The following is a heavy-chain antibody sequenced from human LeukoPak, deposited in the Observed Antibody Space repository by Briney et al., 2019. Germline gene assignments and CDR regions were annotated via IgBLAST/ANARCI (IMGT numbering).Heavy chain of an antibody. CDR2: ISSSSSYI. J-gene: IGHJ4*02. Sequence: GGFLRLSCAASGFTFSSYSMNWVRQAPGKGLEWVSSISSSSSYIYYADSVKGRFTISRDNAKNSLYLQMNSLRAEDTAVYYCARGFDRVGSNIDYWGQGTLVTVSS. D-gene: IGHD3-10*01. CDR3: ARGFDRVGSNIDY. CDR1: GFTFSSYS. V-gene: IGHV3-21*01.